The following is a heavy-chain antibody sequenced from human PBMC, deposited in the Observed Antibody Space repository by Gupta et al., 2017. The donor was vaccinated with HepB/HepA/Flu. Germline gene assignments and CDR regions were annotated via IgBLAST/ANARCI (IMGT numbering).Heavy chain of an antibody. CDR1: GFTFSSYA. D-gene: IGHD5-24*01. V-gene: IGHV3-23*01. CDR3: AKYARAAIYYYYYGMDV. J-gene: IGHJ6*02. CDR2: SSGSRGST. Sequence: EVQTLESGGGLVQPGGSLRLPCAASGFTFSSYAMSWVRQAPGKWRGWFSASSGSRGSTYYADSVKSRFTISRDNSKNTLYLQMNSLRDEDTAVYYCAKYARAAIYYYYYGMDVWGQGTTVTVSS.